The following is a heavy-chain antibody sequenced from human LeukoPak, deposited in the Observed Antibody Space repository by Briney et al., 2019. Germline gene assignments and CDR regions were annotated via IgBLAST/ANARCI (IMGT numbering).Heavy chain of an antibody. CDR3: ARRSGTGISNYYYYGMDV. D-gene: IGHD6-13*01. CDR2: IIPIFGTA. CDR1: GGTFSSYA. J-gene: IGHJ6*04. V-gene: IGHV1-69*06. Sequence: GASVKVSCKASGGTFSSYAISWVRQAPGQELEWMGGIIPIFGTANYAQKFQGRVTITADKSTSTAYMELSSLRSEDTAVYYCARRSGTGISNYYYYGMDVWGKGTTVTVSS.